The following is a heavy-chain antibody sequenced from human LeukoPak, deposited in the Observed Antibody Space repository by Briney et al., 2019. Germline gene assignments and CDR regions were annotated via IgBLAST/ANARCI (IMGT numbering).Heavy chain of an antibody. CDR2: INADNGDT. CDR3: ARVIDIVVVPAAMPYDYYYYGMDV. V-gene: IGHV1-3*01. CDR1: GYSFTSYA. D-gene: IGHD2-2*01. Sequence: ASVKVSCKASGYSFTSYAMHWVRQAPGQGLEWMGWINADNGDTKYSQKFQGRVTITRDTSASTAYMEVSSLRSEDTAVYYCARVIDIVVVPAAMPYDYYYYGMDVWGQGTTVTVSS. J-gene: IGHJ6*02.